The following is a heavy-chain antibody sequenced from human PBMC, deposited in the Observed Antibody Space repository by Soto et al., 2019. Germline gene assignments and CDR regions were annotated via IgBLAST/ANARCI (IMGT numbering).Heavy chain of an antibody. D-gene: IGHD3-9*01. CDR1: GFTFRSYW. J-gene: IGHJ4*02. Sequence: EVQLVESGGGLVQPGGSLRLSCAVSGFTFRSYWMHWVRQAPGKGLVWVSRINTDGSTTSYADSVKGRFTISRDNAKXXXXXXXXXVRAEDMAVYYCVIDHTGYSDYWGQGTLVTVSS. CDR3: VIDHTGYSDY. CDR2: INTDGSTT. V-gene: IGHV3-74*01.